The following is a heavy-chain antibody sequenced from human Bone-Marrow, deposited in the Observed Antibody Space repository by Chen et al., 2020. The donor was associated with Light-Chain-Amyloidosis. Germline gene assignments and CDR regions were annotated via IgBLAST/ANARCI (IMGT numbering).Heavy chain of an antibody. CDR3: ARDRVDYSKYGGRFDN. V-gene: IGHV3-11*01. Sequence: QVQLVESGGGLVKPGGSLGLSCAASGFSFSDFYMSWIRQAPGKGLEWLSYISSSGNTIDYADSVKGRFTISRDNAMKSLYLQMNSLRAEDTAVYYCARDRVDYSKYGGRFDNWGQGTLVTVSS. J-gene: IGHJ4*02. D-gene: IGHD4-4*01. CDR2: ISSSGNTI. CDR1: GFSFSDFY.